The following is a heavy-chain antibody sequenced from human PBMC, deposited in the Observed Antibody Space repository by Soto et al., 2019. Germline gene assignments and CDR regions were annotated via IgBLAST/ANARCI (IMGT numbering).Heavy chain of an antibody. CDR3: ATRMTAAPY. Sequence: EERLVQSGGGLVQPGGSLRLSCAASLFVVSDNYMSWVRQAPGKGLEWVALIYSGGGTDYAESVKGRFTISRDKSKNTLYLQMKSLKAEYAGIYYCATRMTAAPYWGQGTVVTVSS. D-gene: IGHD2-21*02. V-gene: IGHV3-66*01. J-gene: IGHJ4*02. CDR2: IYSGGGT. CDR1: LFVVSDNY.